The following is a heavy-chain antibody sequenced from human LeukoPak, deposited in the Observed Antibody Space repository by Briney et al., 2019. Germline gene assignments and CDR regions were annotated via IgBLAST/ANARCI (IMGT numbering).Heavy chain of an antibody. CDR3: ARGLVPGFLDY. CDR2: INQDGSEK. CDR1: GFIFSSYW. V-gene: IGHV3-7*01. Sequence: GGSLRLSCAASGFIFSSYWMSWVRQAPGKGLEWVANINQDGSEKFYVDSVKGRFTISRDNAKNSLYLQMNSLRAEDTAVYYCARGLVPGFLDYWGQGTPVTVSS. D-gene: IGHD4-11*01. J-gene: IGHJ4*02.